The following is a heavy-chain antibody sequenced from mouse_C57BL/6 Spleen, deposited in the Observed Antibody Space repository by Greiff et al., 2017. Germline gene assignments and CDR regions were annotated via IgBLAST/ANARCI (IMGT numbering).Heavy chain of an antibody. D-gene: IGHD3-3*01. CDR2: IYPGDGDT. CDR3: AREGRNYRYFDV. V-gene: IGHV1-80*01. CDR1: GYAFSSHW. J-gene: IGHJ1*03. Sequence: VQGVESGAELVKPGASVKISCKASGYAFSSHWMNWVKQRPGKGLEWIGQIYPGDGDTNYNGKFKGKATMTADKSSSTAYMQLSSLTSEDSAVYFCAREGRNYRYFDVWGTGTTVTVAS.